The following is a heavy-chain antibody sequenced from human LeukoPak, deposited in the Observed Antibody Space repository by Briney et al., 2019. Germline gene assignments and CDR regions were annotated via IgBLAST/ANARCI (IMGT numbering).Heavy chain of an antibody. J-gene: IGHJ4*02. CDR2: IYYPGST. D-gene: IGHD5-24*01. CDR1: GGSISSNY. V-gene: IGHV4-59*08. CDR3: SRVRRDGYNPLDY. Sequence: ETLSLTCTVSGGSISSNYWSWIRQPPGKGLEWIGFIYYPGSTNYNPSLKSRVTISLDTSNKQFSLKLSSVTAADTAVYYCSRVRRDGYNPLDYWGQGTLVTVSS.